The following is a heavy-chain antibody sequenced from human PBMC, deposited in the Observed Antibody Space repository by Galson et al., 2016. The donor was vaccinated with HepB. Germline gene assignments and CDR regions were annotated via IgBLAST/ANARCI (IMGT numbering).Heavy chain of an antibody. CDR3: ARNQAYNLDV. D-gene: IGHD5-24*01. Sequence: QPPGKGLEWIGEIDHRGNTNYNPSLKSRVIISVDESKNQFYLKVNSVTAADTAVYYCARNQAYNLDVWAQGITVAVSS. CDR2: IDHRGNT. V-gene: IGHV4-4*02. J-gene: IGHJ6*02.